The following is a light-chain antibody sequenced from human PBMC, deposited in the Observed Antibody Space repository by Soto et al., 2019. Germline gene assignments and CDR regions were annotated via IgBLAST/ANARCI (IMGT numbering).Light chain of an antibody. CDR2: SNN. V-gene: IGLV1-44*01. J-gene: IGLJ3*02. CDR3: AVWDDSLNGPV. CDR1: SSNIGINT. Sequence: QSVLTQPPSASGTPGQRVTISCSRSSSNIGINTVNWYQQLPGTAPKLLIYSNNQRPSGVPDRFSGSKSGTSASLAISGLQSEDEADYYCAVWDDSLNGPVFGEGTKVTVL.